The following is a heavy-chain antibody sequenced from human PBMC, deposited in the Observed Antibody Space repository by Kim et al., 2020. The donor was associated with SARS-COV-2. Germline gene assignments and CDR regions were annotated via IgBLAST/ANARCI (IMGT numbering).Heavy chain of an antibody. CDR2: ISSSSSYT. Sequence: GGSLRLSCAASGFTFSDYYMSWIRQAPGKGLEWVSYISSSSSYTNYADSVKGRFTISRDNAKNSLYLQMNSLRAEDTAVHYCARDQYYYDSSGDYGMDVWGQGTTVTVSS. V-gene: IGHV3-11*05. D-gene: IGHD3-22*01. J-gene: IGHJ6*02. CDR3: ARDQYYYDSSGDYGMDV. CDR1: GFTFSDYY.